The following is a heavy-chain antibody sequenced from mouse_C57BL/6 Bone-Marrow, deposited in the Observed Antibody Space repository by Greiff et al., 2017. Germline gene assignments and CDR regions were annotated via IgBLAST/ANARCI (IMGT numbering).Heavy chain of an antibody. J-gene: IGHJ2*01. CDR1: GYTFTSYW. CDR2: IDPSDSDT. CDR3: AREVDYYGFDY. V-gene: IGHV1-50*01. D-gene: IGHD1-1*01. Sequence: QVHVKQPGAELVKPGASVKLSCKASGYTFTSYWMQWVKQRPGQGLEWIGEIDPSDSDTNYNQKFKGKATLTVDTSSSTAYMQLSSLTSEDSAVYYCAREVDYYGFDYWGQGTTLTVSS.